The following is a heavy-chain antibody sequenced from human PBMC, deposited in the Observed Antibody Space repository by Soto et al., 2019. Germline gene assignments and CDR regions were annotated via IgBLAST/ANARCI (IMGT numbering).Heavy chain of an antibody. CDR1: GFTFSSYA. V-gene: IGHV3-23*01. CDR3: AKDLRRGWEVLGAFDI. D-gene: IGHD1-26*01. Sequence: GGSLRLSCAASGFTFSSYAMSWVRQAPGKGLEWVSAISGSGGSTYYADSVKGRFTISRDNSKNTLYLQMNSLRAEDTAVYYCAKDLRRGWEVLGAFDIWGQGTMVTVSS. J-gene: IGHJ3*02. CDR2: ISGSGGST.